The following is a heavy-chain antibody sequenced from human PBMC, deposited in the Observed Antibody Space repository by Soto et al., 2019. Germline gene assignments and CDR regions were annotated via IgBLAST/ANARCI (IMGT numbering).Heavy chain of an antibody. CDR2: IYPGGTT. CDR3: ARDPLWGTAMVLWYFDL. Sequence: PGGALRLSCAASGFTFSNAWISWVRQAPGKGLEWVSVIYPGGTTFYADSVKGRFTISRDNSKNTLYLQMNSLRAEDTAVYYCARDPLWGTAMVLWYFDLWGRGTLVTVSS. J-gene: IGHJ2*01. V-gene: IGHV3-66*02. CDR1: GFTFSNAW. D-gene: IGHD5-18*01.